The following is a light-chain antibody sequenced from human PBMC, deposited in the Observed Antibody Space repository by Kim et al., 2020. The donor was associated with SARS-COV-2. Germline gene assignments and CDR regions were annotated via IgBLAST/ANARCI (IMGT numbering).Light chain of an antibody. CDR1: SSDVGAYNY. CDR2: DVN. CDR3: SSYTSSSTFV. Sequence: GQSLTIACTGTSSDVGAYNYVSWYQQYPGKAPKLMIYDVNKRPSGVSNRFSGSKSGNTASLTISGLQAEDEADYYCSSYTSSSTFVFGTGTKVTVL. J-gene: IGLJ1*01. V-gene: IGLV2-14*04.